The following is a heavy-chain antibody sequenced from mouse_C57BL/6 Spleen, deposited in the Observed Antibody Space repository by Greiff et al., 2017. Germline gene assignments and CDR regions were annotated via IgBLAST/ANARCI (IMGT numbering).Heavy chain of an antibody. CDR1: GFTFTDYY. Sequence: EVMLVESGGGLVQPGGSLSLSCAASGFTFTDYYMSWVRQPPGKALEWLGFIRNKANGYTTEYSASVKGRFTISRDNSQSILYLQMNALRAEDSATYYCARYDDSYYYAMDYWGQGTSVTVSS. D-gene: IGHD2-4*01. V-gene: IGHV7-3*01. J-gene: IGHJ4*01. CDR3: ARYDDSYYYAMDY. CDR2: IRNKANGYTT.